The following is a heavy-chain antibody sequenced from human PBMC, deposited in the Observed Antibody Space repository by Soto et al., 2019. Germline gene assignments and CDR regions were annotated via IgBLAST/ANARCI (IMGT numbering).Heavy chain of an antibody. CDR2: ISYDGRNK. V-gene: IGHV3-30*18. J-gene: IGHJ5*02. CDR3: AEGNYDVSGLSLNWFDP. CDR1: GFTFSNYA. D-gene: IGHD3-22*01. Sequence: QVQLVEAGGGVVQPERSLRLSCAASGFTFSNYAMHWVRQAPGKGPEWVAAISYDGRNKYYADSVKGRFTISRDNSKNTLDLQMNSLRAEDTAVYYWAEGNYDVSGLSLNWFDPWGQGSLFTVSS.